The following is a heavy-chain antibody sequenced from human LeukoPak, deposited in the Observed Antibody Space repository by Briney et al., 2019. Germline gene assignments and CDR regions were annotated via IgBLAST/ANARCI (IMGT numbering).Heavy chain of an antibody. V-gene: IGHV3-48*01. D-gene: IGHD1-26*01. CDR3: AKDPGGSEGHLDY. CDR1: GFTFSSYI. Sequence: PGGSLRLSCAASGFTFSSYIMNWVRQAPGKGLEWVSYISSTSTIYYADSVKGRFTISRDNSKNTLYLQMNNLRAEDTAVYFCAKDPGGSEGHLDYWGQGTLVTVSS. CDR2: ISSTSTI. J-gene: IGHJ4*02.